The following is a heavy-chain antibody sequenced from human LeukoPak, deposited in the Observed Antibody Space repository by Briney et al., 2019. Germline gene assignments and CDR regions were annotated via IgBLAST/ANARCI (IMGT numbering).Heavy chain of an antibody. V-gene: IGHV4-59*01. CDR2: IYNSEST. D-gene: IGHD6-6*01. CDR1: GVSISIYY. J-gene: IGHJ5*02. Sequence: SETLSLTCTVSGVSISIYYWSWIRQPPGKGLEWIGYIYNSESTYYNPSLKSRVTISLDTSKNQFSLRLNSVTAADTAVYHCARVKGSNWFDPWGQGTLVTVSS. CDR3: ARVKGSNWFDP.